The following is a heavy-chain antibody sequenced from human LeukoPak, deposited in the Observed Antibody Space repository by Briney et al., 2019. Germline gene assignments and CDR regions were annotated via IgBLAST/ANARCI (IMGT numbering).Heavy chain of an antibody. D-gene: IGHD1-1*01. Sequence: SETLSLTCTVSGGSISSFSYYWGWIRQPPGKGLEWIGSIYYSGSTYYNPSLKSRVTISVDTSKNQFSLKLSSVTAADTAVYYCAREYNWNGGDYWGQGTLVTVSS. CDR2: IYYSGST. J-gene: IGHJ4*02. V-gene: IGHV4-39*02. CDR1: GGSISSFSYY. CDR3: AREYNWNGGDY.